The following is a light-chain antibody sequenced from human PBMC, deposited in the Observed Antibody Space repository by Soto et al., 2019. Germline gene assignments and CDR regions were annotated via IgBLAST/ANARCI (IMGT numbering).Light chain of an antibody. CDR2: AAS. Sequence: DIQMTQSPSTLSASVGDSVTITCRASQTISSWLAWYQQKPGKAPKLLIYAASSLQSGVPSRFSGSGSGTDFTLTISSLQPEDFATYYCQQSYSTSYTLGQGTRLEIK. CDR3: QQSYSTSYT. CDR1: QTISSW. V-gene: IGKV1-39*01. J-gene: IGKJ5*01.